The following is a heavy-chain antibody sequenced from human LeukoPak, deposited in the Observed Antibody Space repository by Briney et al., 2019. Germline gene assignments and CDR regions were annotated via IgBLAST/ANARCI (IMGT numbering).Heavy chain of an antibody. V-gene: IGHV1-18*01. CDR2: ISANNGNT. D-gene: IGHD6-19*01. CDR1: GGTFSSYA. CDR3: ARDSSGWYGVTGPRHFDY. J-gene: IGHJ4*02. Sequence: ASVKVSCKASGGTFSSYAISWVRQAPGQGLEWMGWISANNGNTNYAQNLQGRVTMTIDTSTSTVYMELRSLRSDDTAVYYCARDSSGWYGVTGPRHFDYWGQGTLVTVSS.